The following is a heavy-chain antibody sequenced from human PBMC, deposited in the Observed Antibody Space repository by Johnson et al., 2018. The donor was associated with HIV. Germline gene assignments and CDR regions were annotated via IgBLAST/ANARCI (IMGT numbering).Heavy chain of an antibody. J-gene: IGHJ3*02. CDR3: ARGFVTMLGVDGFDI. D-gene: IGHD3-3*01. V-gene: IGHV3-13*01. CDR2: IDTAGDT. Sequence: VQLVESGGGLVQPGGSLRLSCAASGFTFSSYDMHWVRQATGKGLEWVSAIDTAGDTYYPGSVKGRFTISRENAKNSLYLQMNSLRAGATAVYYCARGFVTMLGVDGFDIWGQGTMVTVSS. CDR1: GFTFSSYD.